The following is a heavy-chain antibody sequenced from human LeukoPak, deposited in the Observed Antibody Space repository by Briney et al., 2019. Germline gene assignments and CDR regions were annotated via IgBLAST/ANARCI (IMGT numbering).Heavy chain of an antibody. CDR2: IYHNGDT. CDR3: ARAGVVPAAINRAFDI. J-gene: IGHJ3*02. Sequence: SETLSHTCIVSGGSIISGDYYWSWIRQPPGKGLEWIGYIYHNGDTYYNPSLKSRVSISVDTSKNQFSLKLSSVTAADTAVYYCARAGVVPAAINRAFDIWGQGSVVTVSS. V-gene: IGHV4-30-4*08. CDR1: GGSIISGDYY. D-gene: IGHD2-2*02.